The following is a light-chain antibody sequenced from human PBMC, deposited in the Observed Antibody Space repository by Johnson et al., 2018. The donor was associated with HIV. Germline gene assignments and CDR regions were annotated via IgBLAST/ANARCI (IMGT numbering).Light chain of an antibody. V-gene: IGLV1-51*01. J-gene: IGLJ1*01. CDR2: DNN. Sequence: QSVLTQPPSVSAAPGQKVTISCSGSSSNIGNNYVSWYQQLPGTAPKLLIYDNNKRPSGIPDRFSGSKSGTSATLGITGLQTGDEADYYCGTWDSSLSAGFYFFGPVTNVTVL. CDR3: GTWDSSLSAGFYF. CDR1: SSNIGNNY.